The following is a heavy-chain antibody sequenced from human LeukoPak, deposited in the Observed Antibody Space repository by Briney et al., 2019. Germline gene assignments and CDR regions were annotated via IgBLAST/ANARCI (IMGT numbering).Heavy chain of an antibody. J-gene: IGHJ4*02. CDR1: GYSFTSYW. CDR2: IYPGDSDT. V-gene: IGHV5-51*01. Sequence: AAPLQISCKGSGYSFTSYWIGCVRQLPGKGLEWMGIIYPGDSDTRYRPSFQGQVTISADKSISTAYLQWSSLKASDTAMYYCARAPFRSYFDYWGQGTLVTVSS. CDR3: ARAPFRSYFDY.